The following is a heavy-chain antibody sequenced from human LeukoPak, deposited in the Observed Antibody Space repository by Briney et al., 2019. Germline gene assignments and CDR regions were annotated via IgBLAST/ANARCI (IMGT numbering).Heavy chain of an antibody. CDR2: ISGSGGST. V-gene: IGHV3-23*01. J-gene: IGHJ4*02. Sequence: GGSLRLSCAASGFTFSSYAMSWVRQAPGKGLEWVSAISGSGGSTYYADSVKGRFTISRDNSRNTLYLQMNSLRAEDTAVYYCAKKTYGSGSYFGYWGQGTLVTVSS. CDR3: AKKTYGSGSYFGY. D-gene: IGHD3-10*01. CDR1: GFTFSSYA.